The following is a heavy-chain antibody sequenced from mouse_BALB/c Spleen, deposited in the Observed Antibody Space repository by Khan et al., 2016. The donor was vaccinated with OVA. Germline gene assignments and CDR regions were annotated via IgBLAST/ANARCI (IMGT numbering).Heavy chain of an antibody. D-gene: IGHD2-14*01. J-gene: IGHJ3*01. V-gene: IGHV1-4*01. CDR2: INPSNGYT. CDR3: VGDGAYHRNDGWFAY. Sequence: QVQLQQSGAELARPGASVKMSCKASGYTFTSYTIHWIKKRPGQGLEWIGYINPSNGYTNYNQKFKDKATLTTDKSSTTAYLQLSSLTSDDSVVYNCVGDGAYHRNDGWFAYWGQGTLVTVSA. CDR1: GYTFTSYT.